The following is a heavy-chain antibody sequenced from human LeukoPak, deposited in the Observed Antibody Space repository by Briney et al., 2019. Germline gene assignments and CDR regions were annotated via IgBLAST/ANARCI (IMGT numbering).Heavy chain of an antibody. CDR3: AILGGGTIRIEAFDV. Sequence: GGSLRLSCAASGFTFSSYSMNWVRQAPGKGLEWVSSISSSSSYIFYADAVKGRFTISRDNSKNTLYLQMNSLRDDDTALYYCAILGGGTIRIEAFDVWGQGTMVTISS. CDR2: ISSSSSYI. V-gene: IGHV3-21*04. J-gene: IGHJ3*01. D-gene: IGHD3-10*01. CDR1: GFTFSSYS.